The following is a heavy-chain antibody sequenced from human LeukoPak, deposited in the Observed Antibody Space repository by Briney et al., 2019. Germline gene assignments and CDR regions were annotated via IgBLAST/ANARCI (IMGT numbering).Heavy chain of an antibody. CDR1: GGSFSGYY. V-gene: IGHV4-34*01. CDR2: INHSGST. Sequence: PSETLSLTCAVYGGSFSGYYWSWIRQPPGKGLEWIGEINHSGSTNYNPSLKSRVTISVDTSKNQFCLRLSSVTAADTAVYYCASRVGYCSSTSCPPDYWGQGTLVTVSS. J-gene: IGHJ4*02. CDR3: ASRVGYCSSTSCPPDY. D-gene: IGHD2-2*01.